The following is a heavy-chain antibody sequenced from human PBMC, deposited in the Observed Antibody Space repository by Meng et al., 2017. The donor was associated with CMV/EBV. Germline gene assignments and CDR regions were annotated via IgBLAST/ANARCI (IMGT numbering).Heavy chain of an antibody. CDR3: ARWGRWLQFFDY. CDR2: IKQDGSEK. V-gene: IGHV3-7*01. J-gene: IGHJ4*02. Sequence: GESLKISCAASGFTFSSYWMSWVRQAPGQGLEWVANIKQDGSEKYYVDSVKGRFTISRDNAKNSLYLQMNSLRAEDTAVYYCARWGRWLQFFDYWGQGTLVTVSS. CDR1: GFTFSSYW. D-gene: IGHD5-24*01.